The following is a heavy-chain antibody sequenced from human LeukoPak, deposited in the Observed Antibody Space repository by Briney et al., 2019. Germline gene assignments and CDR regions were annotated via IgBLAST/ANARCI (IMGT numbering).Heavy chain of an antibody. CDR1: GGSISSSNW. CDR2: IYHSGST. CDR3: ARDRGHYYDSSGYYDY. J-gene: IGHJ4*02. Sequence: PSETLSLTCAVSGGSISSSNWWSWVRQPPGKGLEWIGEIYHSGSTNYNPSLKSRVTISVDKSKNQFSLKLSSVTAADTAVYYCARDRGHYYDSSGYYDYWGQGTLVTVSS. V-gene: IGHV4-4*02. D-gene: IGHD3-22*01.